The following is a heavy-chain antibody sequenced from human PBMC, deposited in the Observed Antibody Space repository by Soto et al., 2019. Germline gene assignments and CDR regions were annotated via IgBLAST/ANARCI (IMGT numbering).Heavy chain of an antibody. CDR2: IYGDGSDT. V-gene: IGHV3-74*01. CDR3: ARSSFPYYFDY. Sequence: EVQVVESGGGLVQPGGSLRLSCVASGFTFSNYRMHWVRQAPGKGLVWVSLIYGDGSDTSYADSVKGRFTISRDNAKNTLYLQMNSLRAEDTAVYYCARSSFPYYFDYWGQGTLVTVSS. D-gene: IGHD3-10*01. CDR1: GFTFSNYR. J-gene: IGHJ4*02.